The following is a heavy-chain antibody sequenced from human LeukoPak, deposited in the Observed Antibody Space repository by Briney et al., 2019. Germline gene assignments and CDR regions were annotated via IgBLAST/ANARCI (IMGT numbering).Heavy chain of an antibody. CDR2: IYYSGST. D-gene: IGHD1-26*01. CDR3: ARDPYSGSYPGAFDI. Sequence: SETLSLTCTVSGGSISSYYWSWIRQPPGKGLEWIGYIYYSGSTNYNPSLKSRVTISVDTSKNQFSLKLSSVTAADTAVYYCARDPYSGSYPGAFDIWGQGTMVTVSS. V-gene: IGHV4-59*01. CDR1: GGSISSYY. J-gene: IGHJ3*02.